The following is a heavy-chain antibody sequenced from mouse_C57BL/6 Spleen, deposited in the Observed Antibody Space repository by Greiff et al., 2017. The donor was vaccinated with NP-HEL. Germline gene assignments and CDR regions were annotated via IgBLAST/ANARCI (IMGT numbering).Heavy chain of an antibody. Sequence: QVQLKQSGPELVKPGASVKISCKASGYAFSSSWMNWVKQRPGKGLEWIGRIYPGDGDTNYNGKFKGKATLTADKSSSTAYMQLSSLTSEDSAVYFCVPSLYYSSPYYAMDYWGQGTSVTVSS. J-gene: IGHJ4*01. V-gene: IGHV1-82*01. CDR3: VPSLYYSSPYYAMDY. CDR2: IYPGDGDT. CDR1: GYAFSSSW. D-gene: IGHD2-5*01.